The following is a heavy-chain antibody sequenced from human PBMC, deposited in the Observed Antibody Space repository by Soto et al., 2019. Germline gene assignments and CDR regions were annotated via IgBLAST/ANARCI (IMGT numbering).Heavy chain of an antibody. CDR1: GGSISSYY. J-gene: IGHJ6*02. D-gene: IGHD2-15*01. V-gene: IGHV4-59*12. CDR2: IYYSGST. CDR3: ARDRVVAATYYYYGMDV. Sequence: SETLSLTCTVSGGSISSYYWSWIRQPPGKGLEWIGYIYYSGSTYYNPSLKSRVTISVDTSKNQFSLKLSSVTAADTAVYYCARDRVVAATYYYYGMDVWGQGTTVTVSS.